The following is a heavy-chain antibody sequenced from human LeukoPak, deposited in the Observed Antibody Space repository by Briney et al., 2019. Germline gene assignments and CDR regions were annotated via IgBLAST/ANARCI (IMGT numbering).Heavy chain of an antibody. CDR2: IIPIFGTA. J-gene: IGHJ4*02. V-gene: IGHV1-69*06. CDR3: ARAFSGQRGYSYGPDYFDY. Sequence: SVKVSCKASGYTFTGYYMHWVRQAPGQGLEWMGGIIPIFGTANYAQKFQGRVTITADKSTSTAYMELSSLRSEDTAVYYCARAFSGQRGYSYGPDYFDYWGQGTLVTVSS. CDR1: GYTFTGYY. D-gene: IGHD5-18*01.